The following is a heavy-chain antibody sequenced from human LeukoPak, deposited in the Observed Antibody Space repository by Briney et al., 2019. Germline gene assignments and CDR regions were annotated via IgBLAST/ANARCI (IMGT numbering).Heavy chain of an antibody. Sequence: PSETLSLTCTVSSDSFSNYHWSGLRQPPGKGLECIGYVSSSGRTSYSPSLKSRVTISVDTSKNQFSLNLSSVTAADTAVYYCARVGRGDHTWGSYSCDHWGQGTLVSVSS. V-gene: IGHV4-59*01. CDR3: ARVGRGDHTWGSYSCDH. CDR1: SDSFSNYH. D-gene: IGHD3-16*01. J-gene: IGHJ4*02. CDR2: VSSSGRT.